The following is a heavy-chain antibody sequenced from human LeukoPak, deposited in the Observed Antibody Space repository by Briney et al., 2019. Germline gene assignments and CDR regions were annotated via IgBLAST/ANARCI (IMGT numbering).Heavy chain of an antibody. D-gene: IGHD6-19*01. CDR3: ARDFGARGWFDY. V-gene: IGHV3-74*01. CDR1: GFTFSNYW. J-gene: IGHJ4*02. Sequence: PGGSLRLSCAASGFTFSNYWMHWVRQVPGKGLVWVSRINDDGSATFYADSVKGRFTISRDNAKNSLYLQMNSLRAEDTAVYYCARDFGARGWFDYWGQGTLVTVSS. CDR2: INDDGSAT.